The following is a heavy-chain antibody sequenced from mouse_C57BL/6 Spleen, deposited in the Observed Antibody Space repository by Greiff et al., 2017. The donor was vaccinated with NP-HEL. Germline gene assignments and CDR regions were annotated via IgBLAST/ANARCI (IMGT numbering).Heavy chain of an antibody. Sequence: QVQLQQSGAELVRPGTSVKLSCKASGYTFTSYWMHWVKQRPGQGLEWIGVIDPSDSYTNYNQKFKGKATLTVDTYSSTAYMQLSSLTSEDAAVYYCARQLRLQGGDWGKGTTLTVSS. CDR2: IDPSDSYT. CDR1: GYTFTSYW. J-gene: IGHJ2*01. D-gene: IGHD3-2*02. CDR3: ARQLRLQGGD. V-gene: IGHV1-59*01.